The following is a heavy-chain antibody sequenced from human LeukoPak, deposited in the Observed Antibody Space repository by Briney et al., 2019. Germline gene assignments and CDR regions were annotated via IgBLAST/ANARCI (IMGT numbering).Heavy chain of an antibody. V-gene: IGHV1-18*01. D-gene: IGHD3-3*01. CDR1: GGTFSSYA. CDR3: ARGPDYDSWSGYYTGTNWFDP. CDR2: ISAYNGNT. J-gene: IGHJ5*02. Sequence: ASVKVSCKASGGTFSSYAISWVRQAPGQGLEWMGWISAYNGNTNYAQKLQGRVTMTTDTSTSTAYMELRSLRSDDTAVYYCARGPDYDSWSGYYTGTNWFDPWGQGTLVTVSS.